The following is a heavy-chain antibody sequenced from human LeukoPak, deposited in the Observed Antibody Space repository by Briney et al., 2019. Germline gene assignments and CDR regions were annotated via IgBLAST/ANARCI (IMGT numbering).Heavy chain of an antibody. J-gene: IGHJ4*02. CDR1: GVSFTGYY. V-gene: IGHV4-34*01. CDR2: ISHSGRT. Sequence: SETLSLTCAVSGVSFTGYYWSWIRQPPGKGPEWVGEISHSGRTAYNPSLKSRVAISLDTSKNQFSLKLSFVSAADTAVYYCTRTSPGIPLDFWGQGTLVTVSS. CDR3: TRTSPGIPLDF. D-gene: IGHD1-1*01.